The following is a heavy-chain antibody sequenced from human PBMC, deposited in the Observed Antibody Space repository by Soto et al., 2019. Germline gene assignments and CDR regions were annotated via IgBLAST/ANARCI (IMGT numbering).Heavy chain of an antibody. CDR1: GYTFTSYA. Sequence: GASVKVSCKASGYTFTSYAMHWVRQAPGQRLEWMGWINAGNGNTKYSQKFQGRVTITRDTSASTAYMELSSLRSEDTAVYYCAREGDRGVAFDYWGRGPLVTVSP. V-gene: IGHV1-3*01. CDR3: AREGDRGVAFDY. CDR2: INAGNGNT. D-gene: IGHD3-10*01. J-gene: IGHJ4*02.